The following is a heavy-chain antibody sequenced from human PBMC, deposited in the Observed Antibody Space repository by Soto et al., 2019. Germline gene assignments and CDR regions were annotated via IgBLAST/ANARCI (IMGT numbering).Heavy chain of an antibody. Sequence: GSLRLSCAASGFTFSRYEMKWVRQAPGKGLEWVSYMRSSGSPIYYADSVKGGFTISRDNAKNSLYLQMNNLRAEDTAVYYCARGSMVAPCDYWGQGTLVTVSS. J-gene: IGHJ4*02. D-gene: IGHD2-15*01. CDR1: GFTFSRYE. CDR3: ARGSMVAPCDY. V-gene: IGHV3-48*03. CDR2: MRSSGSPI.